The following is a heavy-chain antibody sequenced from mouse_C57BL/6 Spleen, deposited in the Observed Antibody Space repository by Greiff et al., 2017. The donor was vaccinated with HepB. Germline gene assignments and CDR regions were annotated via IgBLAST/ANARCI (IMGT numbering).Heavy chain of an antibody. J-gene: IGHJ2*01. CDR2: IYPGSGNT. D-gene: IGHD4-1*01. CDR1: GYTFTDYY. CDR3: ARRGGDLTSDY. Sequence: VQLQQSGAELVRPGASVKLSCKASGYTFTDYYINWVKQRPGQGLEWIARIYPGSGNTYYNEKFKGKATLTAEKSSSTAYMQLSSLTSEDSAVYFGARRGGDLTSDYWGQSTTLTVSS. V-gene: IGHV1-76*01.